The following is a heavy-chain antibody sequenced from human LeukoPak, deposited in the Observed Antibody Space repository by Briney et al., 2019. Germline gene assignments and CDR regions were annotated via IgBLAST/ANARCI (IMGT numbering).Heavy chain of an antibody. CDR1: GGSISSYY. CDR2: IYYSGST. CDR3: ARYESGYYDFWSGSSNFWFDP. D-gene: IGHD3-3*01. J-gene: IGHJ5*02. V-gene: IGHV4-59*01. Sequence: PSETLSLTCTVSGGSISSYYWSWIRQPPGKGLEWIGYIYYSGSTNYNPSLKSRVTISVDTSKNQFSLKLSSVTAADTAVYYCARYESGYYDFWSGSSNFWFDPWGQGTLVTVSS.